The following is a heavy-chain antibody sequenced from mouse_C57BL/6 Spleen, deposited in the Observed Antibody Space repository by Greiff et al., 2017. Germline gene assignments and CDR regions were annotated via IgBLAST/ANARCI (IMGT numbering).Heavy chain of an antibody. D-gene: IGHD1-1*01. CDR1: GYTFTSYW. CDR3: AKTVEFIKHAMDY. J-gene: IGHJ4*01. CDR2: IHPNSGST. V-gene: IGHV1-64*01. Sequence: QVQLQQPGAELVKPGASVKLSCKASGYTFTSYWMHWVKQRPGHGLEWIGMIHPNSGSTNYNEKLKSKATLTVDKSSSTAYMQLSSLTSGDSAVYYCAKTVEFIKHAMDYWGQGTSVTVSS.